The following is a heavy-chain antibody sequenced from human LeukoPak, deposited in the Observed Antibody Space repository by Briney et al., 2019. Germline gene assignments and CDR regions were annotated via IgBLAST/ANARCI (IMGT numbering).Heavy chain of an antibody. D-gene: IGHD1-1*01. CDR2: IYYSGST. V-gene: IGHV4-39*07. J-gene: IGHJ4*02. CDR3: TTERPGTTVDY. CDR1: GGSISSYY. Sequence: PSETLSLTCTVSGGSISSYYWGWIRQPPGKGLEWIGSIYYSGSTYYNPSLKSRVTISVDTSKNQFSLKLSSVTAADTAVYYCTTERPGTTVDYWGQGTLVTVSP.